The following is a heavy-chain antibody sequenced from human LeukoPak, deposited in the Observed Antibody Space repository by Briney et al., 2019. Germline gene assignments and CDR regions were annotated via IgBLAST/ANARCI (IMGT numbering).Heavy chain of an antibody. V-gene: IGHV1-2*02. J-gene: IGHJ4*02. CDR2: INPNSGGT. CDR3: AREDSSGWYGLDY. D-gene: IGHD6-19*01. Sequence: ASVKVSCKAPGYIFTGYYIHWVRQAPGQGLEWMGWINPNSGGTNYAQRFQGRVAMTRDTSISTAYMELSRLRSDDTAVYYCAREDSSGWYGLDYWGQGTLVTVSS. CDR1: GYIFTGYY.